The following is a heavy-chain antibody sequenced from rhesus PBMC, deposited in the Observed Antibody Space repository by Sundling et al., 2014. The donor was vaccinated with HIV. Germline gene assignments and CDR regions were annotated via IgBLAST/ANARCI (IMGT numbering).Heavy chain of an antibody. CDR3: AKDFERITIFGLVIDSDY. D-gene: IGHD3-3*01. V-gene: IGHV3S42*01. Sequence: EVQLVESGGGLVQPGGSLRLSCAASGFTFSSYGMYWVRQAPGKGLEWISAISSGGGSTYYADSVKGRFTISRDNSKNTLSLQMNSLRAEDTAVYYCAKDFERITIFGLVIDSDYWGQGVLVTVSS. J-gene: IGHJ4*01. CDR2: ISSGGGST. CDR1: GFTFSSYG.